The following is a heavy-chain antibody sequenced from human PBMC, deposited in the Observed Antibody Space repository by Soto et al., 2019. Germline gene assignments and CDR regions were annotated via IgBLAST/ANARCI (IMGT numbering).Heavy chain of an antibody. Sequence: GGSLRLSCAASGFTFRTYAMTWVRQAPGKGLEWVSGISVSVGITSYADSVKGRFTISRDNYKNTLYLQMNSLRAEDTAVYYCVKEREYDFCSGPQSCQHWGQCTLVIVSS. CDR3: VKEREYDFCSGPQSCQH. D-gene: IGHD3-3*01. CDR1: GFTFRTYA. V-gene: IGHV3-23*01. CDR2: ISVSVGIT. J-gene: IGHJ1*01.